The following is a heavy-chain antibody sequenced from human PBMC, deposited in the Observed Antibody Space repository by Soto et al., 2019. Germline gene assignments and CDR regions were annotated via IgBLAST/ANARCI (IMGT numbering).Heavy chain of an antibody. J-gene: IGHJ6*02. V-gene: IGHV4-30-4*01. CDR2: IYYTGST. CDR1: GGSFSSGDYY. CDR3: ARIPFGDEPSYYYYGIAV. D-gene: IGHD4-17*01. Sequence: QVKLQESGPGVVKPSQTLSLTCTVSGGSFSSGDYYWSWVRQPPGKGLEWSGYIYYTGSTFNNPSLSNRVSLSIDTSNTQVSLKLSSVTAADTSVYYCARIPFGDEPSYYYYGIAVWGQGNTVTVYS.